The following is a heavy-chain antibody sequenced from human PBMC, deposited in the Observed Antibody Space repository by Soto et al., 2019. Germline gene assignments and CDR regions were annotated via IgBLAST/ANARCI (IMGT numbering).Heavy chain of an antibody. CDR2: IIPIFGTA. J-gene: IGHJ6*01. D-gene: IGHD2-15*01. Sequence: QVQLVQSGAEVKKPGSSVKVSCKASGGTFSSSAISWVRQAPGQGLEWMGGIIPIFGTANYAQKYQGRVTITADEDTSTGYMELSSLRSEDTAVYFWAGPLYTDCSGGSCRPPGYYYGMDVW. CDR1: GGTFSSSA. V-gene: IGHV1-69*12. CDR3: AGPLYTDCSGGSCRPPGYYYGMDV.